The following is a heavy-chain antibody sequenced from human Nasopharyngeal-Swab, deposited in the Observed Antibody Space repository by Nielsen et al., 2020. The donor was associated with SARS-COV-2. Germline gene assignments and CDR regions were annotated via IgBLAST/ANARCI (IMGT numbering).Heavy chain of an antibody. D-gene: IGHD1-26*01. J-gene: IGHJ4*02. V-gene: IGHV3-7*01. CDR2: IKQDASEK. Sequence: GESLKISCAVSGFTFNSYWLTLVRQAPGKGLEWVANIKQDASEKYYVDSVKGRFTVSRDNAKNSLYLQMNSLRAEDTAVYYCARVRGSYSFDQWGQGTLVTVSS. CDR3: ARVRGSYSFDQ. CDR1: GFTFNSYW.